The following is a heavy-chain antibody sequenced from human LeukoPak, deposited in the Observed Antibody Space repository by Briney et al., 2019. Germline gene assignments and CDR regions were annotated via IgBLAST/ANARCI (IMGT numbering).Heavy chain of an antibody. V-gene: IGHV3-23*01. Sequence: GGSLRLSCAASGFTFSSYAMSWVRQAPGKGLEWVSAISGSGGSTYYADSVKGQFTISRDNSKNTLYLQMNSLRAEDTAVYYCAKARLLWFGEPRNYFDYWGQGTLVTVSS. CDR1: GFTFSSYA. CDR2: ISGSGGST. CDR3: AKARLLWFGEPRNYFDY. J-gene: IGHJ4*02. D-gene: IGHD3-10*01.